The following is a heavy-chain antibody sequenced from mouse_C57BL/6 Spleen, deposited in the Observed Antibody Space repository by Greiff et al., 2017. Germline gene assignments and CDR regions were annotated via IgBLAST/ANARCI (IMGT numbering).Heavy chain of an antibody. J-gene: IGHJ3*01. V-gene: IGHV1-82*01. CDR1: GYAFSSSW. CDR2: IYPGDGDT. D-gene: IGHD3-3*01. CDR3: AREGSVGGFAY. Sequence: VQLQQSGPELVKPGASVKISCKASGYAFSSSWMNWVKQRPGKGLEWIGRIYPGDGDTNYNGKFKGKATLTADKSSSTAYMQLSSLTSEDSAVYFCAREGSVGGFAYWGQGTLVTVSA.